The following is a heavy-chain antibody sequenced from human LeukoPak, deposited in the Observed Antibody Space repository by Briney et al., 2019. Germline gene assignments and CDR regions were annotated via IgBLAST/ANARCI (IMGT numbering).Heavy chain of an antibody. D-gene: IGHD3-10*02. V-gene: IGHV3-43*01. J-gene: IGHJ4*02. CDR2: AGWAGGTT. CDR1: GFNFDRYT. CDR3: AKELDTMFFDY. Sequence: GGSLGLSCATSGFNFDRYTIHWVRQAPGKGLEWVSLAGWAGGTTFYSDSVRGRFTISRDSGRKSVYLQMNSLTTDDTAFYFCAKELDTMFFDYWGQGALVTVSS.